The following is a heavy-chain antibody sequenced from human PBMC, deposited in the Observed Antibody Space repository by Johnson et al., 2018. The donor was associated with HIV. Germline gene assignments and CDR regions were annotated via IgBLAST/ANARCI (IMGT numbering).Heavy chain of an antibody. CDR2: ISYDASNK. Sequence: QVQLVESGGGVVQPGRSLRLSCGASGFTFSGSGMHWVRQAPGKGLEWVAVISYDASNKYYADSVKGRFTISRDNSKNTLYLQMNSLRTEDTAVYYCARVRGGTGHGAFDIWGQGTMVTVSS. J-gene: IGHJ3*02. V-gene: IGHV3-30*19. CDR1: GFTFSGSG. CDR3: ARVRGGTGHGAFDI.